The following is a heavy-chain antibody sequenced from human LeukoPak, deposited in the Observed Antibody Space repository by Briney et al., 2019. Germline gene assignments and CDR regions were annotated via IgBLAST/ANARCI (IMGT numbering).Heavy chain of an antibody. V-gene: IGHV1-2*02. Sequence: ASVKVSCKASGYIFTGYYIHWVRQAPGQGLEWMGWINPNSGGTNYAQKFQGRVTMARDTPLSTAYMELSRLRSDDTAIYYCARNYGSGSDVYFDYWGQGTLVTVSS. J-gene: IGHJ4*02. CDR3: ARNYGSGSDVYFDY. CDR2: INPNSGGT. D-gene: IGHD3-10*01. CDR1: GYIFTGYY.